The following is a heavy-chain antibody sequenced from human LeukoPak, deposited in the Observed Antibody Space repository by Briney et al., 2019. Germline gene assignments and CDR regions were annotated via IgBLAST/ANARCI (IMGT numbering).Heavy chain of an antibody. V-gene: IGHV1-24*01. D-gene: IGHD3-10*01. Sequence: GASVKVSCKVSGYTLTELSMHWVRQAPGKGLEWMGGFDPEDGETIYAQKFQGRVTMTEDTSTDTAYMELSGLRSEDTAVYYCATGLPYYYGSGSYSHWGQGTLVTVSS. J-gene: IGHJ4*02. CDR1: GYTLTELS. CDR2: FDPEDGET. CDR3: ATGLPYYYGSGSYSH.